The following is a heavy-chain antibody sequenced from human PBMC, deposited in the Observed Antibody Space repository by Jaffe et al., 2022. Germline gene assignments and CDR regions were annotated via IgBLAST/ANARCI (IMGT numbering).Heavy chain of an antibody. CDR2: IYYSGST. CDR1: GGSISSYY. CDR3: ARGSYGDYDAPMVDY. V-gene: IGHV4-59*01. Sequence: QVQLQESGPGLVKPSETLSLTCTVSGGSISSYYWSWIRQPPGKGLEWIGYIYYSGSTNYNPSLKSRVTISVDTSKNQFSLKLSSVTAADTAVYYCARGSYGDYDAPMVDYWGQGTLVTVSS. D-gene: IGHD4-17*01. J-gene: IGHJ4*02.